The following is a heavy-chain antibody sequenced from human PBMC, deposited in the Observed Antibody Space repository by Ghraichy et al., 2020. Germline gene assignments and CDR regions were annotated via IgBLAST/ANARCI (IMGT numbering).Heavy chain of an antibody. V-gene: IGHV4-59*12. CDR3: ARIEGMALGY. Sequence: GSLRLSCTVSGDPITSFYWSWVRQFPGGGLEWIGYIYYTGTTEYHPSLKSRLTISIDKPKNQFSLRLSSVTAADTAMYYCARIEGMALGYWGQGILVTVSS. CDR1: GDPITSFY. D-gene: IGHD3-16*01. J-gene: IGHJ4*02. CDR2: IYYTGTT.